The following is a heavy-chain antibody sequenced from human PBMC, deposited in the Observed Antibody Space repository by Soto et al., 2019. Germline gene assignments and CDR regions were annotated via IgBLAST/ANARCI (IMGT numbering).Heavy chain of an antibody. J-gene: IGHJ3*02. CDR3: ARVAGYCSSTSCYLFGRGAFDI. CDR2: IYPGDSDT. Sequence: GESLKISCKGSGYSFTSYWIGWVRQMPGKGLEWMGIIYPGDSDTRYSPSFQGQVTISADKSISTAYLQWSSLKASDTAMYYCARVAGYCSSTSCYLFGRGAFDIWGQGTMVTVSS. CDR1: GYSFTSYW. V-gene: IGHV5-51*01. D-gene: IGHD2-2*01.